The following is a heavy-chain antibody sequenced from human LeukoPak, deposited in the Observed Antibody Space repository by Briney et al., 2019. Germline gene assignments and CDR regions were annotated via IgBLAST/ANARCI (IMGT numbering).Heavy chain of an antibody. CDR1: GGSFSTHA. V-gene: IGHV1-69*13. CDR2: IIPVLGTT. D-gene: IGHD2-21*02. CDR3: GASTVTVTYYYMAV. Sequence: ASVKVSCKAAGGSFSTHAIICVRQAPGQGLEWMGGIIPVLGTTNSAQRFQDRLSLTADESTGTASMELTSLRPEDSAVYYCGASTVTVTYYYMAVWGKGTTITVSS. J-gene: IGHJ6*03.